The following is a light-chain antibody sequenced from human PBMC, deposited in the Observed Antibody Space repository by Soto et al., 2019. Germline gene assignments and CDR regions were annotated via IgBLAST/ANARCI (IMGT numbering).Light chain of an antibody. J-gene: IGLJ1*01. V-gene: IGLV1-47*01. CDR2: RNN. CDR3: AAWYDSLSGYV. Sequence: QSVLTQPPSASGTPGQRVTISCSGSSSNIGSNYVYWYQQLPGTAPKLLIYRNNQRPSGVPDRFSGSKSGTSASLAISGLRSEDEADYYCAAWYDSLSGYVFGIGTKVTVL. CDR1: SSNIGSNY.